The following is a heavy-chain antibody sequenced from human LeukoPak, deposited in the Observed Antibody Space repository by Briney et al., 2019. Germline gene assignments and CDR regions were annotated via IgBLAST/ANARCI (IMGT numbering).Heavy chain of an antibody. CDR2: INPNSGGT. Sequence: GASVKVSCKASGYTFTGYYMHWVRQAPGQGLEWMGWINPNSGGTNYAQKFQGRVTMTRDTSISTAYMEPSRLRSDDTAVYYCARGGDSSGYAFDIWGQGTMVTVSS. CDR3: ARGGDSSGYAFDI. J-gene: IGHJ3*02. D-gene: IGHD3-22*01. CDR1: GYTFTGYY. V-gene: IGHV1-2*02.